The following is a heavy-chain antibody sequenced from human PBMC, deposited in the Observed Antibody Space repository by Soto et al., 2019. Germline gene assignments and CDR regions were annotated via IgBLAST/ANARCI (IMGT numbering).Heavy chain of an antibody. CDR2: IYYSGST. CDR1: GGSISSSSYY. D-gene: IGHD5-18*01. V-gene: IGHV4-39*01. J-gene: IGHJ4*02. Sequence: SETLSLTCTVSGGSISSSSYYWGWIRQPPGKGLEWIGSIYYSGSTYYNPSLKSRVTISVDTSKNQFSLKLSSVTAADTAVYYCARRKAAMVFTFDYWGQGTLVTVS. CDR3: ARRKAAMVFTFDY.